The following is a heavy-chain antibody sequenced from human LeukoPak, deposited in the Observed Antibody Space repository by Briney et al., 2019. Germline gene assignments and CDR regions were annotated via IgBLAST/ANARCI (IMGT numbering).Heavy chain of an antibody. Sequence: PSETLSLTCDVSGYSISSGYYWGWIRETPGQGLQCIGSIYHSGSTQYDPYDPSLRRRVTILVDTSKNQFSLKLSSVTAADTAVYYCARVVFWSNYYYFDQWGQGTRVTVSS. V-gene: IGHV4-38-2*01. J-gene: IGHJ4*02. CDR2: IYHSGST. D-gene: IGHD3-3*01. CDR1: GYSISSGYY. CDR3: ARVVFWSNYYYFDQ.